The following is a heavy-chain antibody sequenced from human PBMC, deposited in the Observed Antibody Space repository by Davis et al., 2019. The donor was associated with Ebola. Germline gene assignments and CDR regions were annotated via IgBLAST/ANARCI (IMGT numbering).Heavy chain of an antibody. Sequence: MPSETLSLTCAVYGGSFSGYYWGWIRQPPGKGLEWIGSIYYSGSTNYNPSLKSRVTISVDTSKNQFSLKLSSVTAADTAVYYCARVESTVTTSWFDPWGQGTLVTVSS. CDR3: ARVESTVTTSWFDP. CDR1: GGSFSGYY. V-gene: IGHV4-59*01. CDR2: IYYSGST. J-gene: IGHJ5*02. D-gene: IGHD4-17*01.